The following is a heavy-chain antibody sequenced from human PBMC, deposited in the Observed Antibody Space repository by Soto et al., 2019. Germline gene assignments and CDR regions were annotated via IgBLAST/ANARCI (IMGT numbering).Heavy chain of an antibody. Sequence: ASVKVSCKASGYTFTSYGISWVRQAPGQGLEWMGWISAYNGNTNYAQKLQGRVTMTTDTSTSTAYMELRSLRSDDTAVYYCARDQDIPSYYDYMDVWGKGTSVTVSS. CDR2: ISAYNGNT. CDR3: ARDQDIPSYYDYMDV. V-gene: IGHV1-18*01. CDR1: GYTFTSYG. J-gene: IGHJ6*03. D-gene: IGHD2-15*01.